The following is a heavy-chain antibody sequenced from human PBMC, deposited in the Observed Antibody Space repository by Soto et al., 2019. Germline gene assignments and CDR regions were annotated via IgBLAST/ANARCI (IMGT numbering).Heavy chain of an antibody. D-gene: IGHD3-3*01. V-gene: IGHV4-59*08. CDR2: IYYSGST. CDR1: GGSISSYY. Sequence: SETLSLTCTVSGGSISSYYWSWIRQPPGQGLEWIGYIYYSGSTNYNPSLKSRVTISVDTSKNQFSLKLSSVTAADTAVYYCARLSNHYDFWSGYSIDYWGQGTLVTVSS. J-gene: IGHJ4*02. CDR3: ARLSNHYDFWSGYSIDY.